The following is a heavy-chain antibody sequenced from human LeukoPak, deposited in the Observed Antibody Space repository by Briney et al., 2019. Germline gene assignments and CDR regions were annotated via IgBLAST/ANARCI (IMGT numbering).Heavy chain of an antibody. CDR3: AAFLAVIAARDSLYFQH. J-gene: IGHJ1*01. V-gene: IGHV3-23*01. Sequence: GGSLRLSCVASGFTFSNYAMIWVRQAPGKGLEWVSGVSGSGGVTYYADSVKGRFTISRDNSKNTLHLQMNSLRAEDTAVYYCAAFLAVIAARDSLYFQHWGQGTLVSVSS. CDR2: VSGSGGVT. D-gene: IGHD6-6*01. CDR1: GFTFSNYA.